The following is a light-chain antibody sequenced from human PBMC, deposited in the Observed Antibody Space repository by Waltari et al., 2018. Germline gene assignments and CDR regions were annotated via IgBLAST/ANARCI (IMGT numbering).Light chain of an antibody. CDR2: GAS. J-gene: IGKJ1*01. CDR1: QRVSNN. CDR3: QQYNNGAS. Sequence: EIVMTQSPATLSLSPGERATLSCRASQRVSNNLAWYQQKPGQAPRLRIYGASARASGVPARFSGSGSATEFNCIISSLQSEDIAVYYLQQYNNGASFGRGTNREIK. V-gene: IGKV3-15*01.